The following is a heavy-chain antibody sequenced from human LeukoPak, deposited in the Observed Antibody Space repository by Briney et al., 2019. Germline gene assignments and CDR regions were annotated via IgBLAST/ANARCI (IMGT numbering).Heavy chain of an antibody. D-gene: IGHD6-13*01. CDR3: ASAPGYSSSWYYFDY. CDR2: IYYSRST. Sequence: SETLSLTCTVSGGSISSYYWSWIRQPPGKGLEWIGYIYYSRSTNYNPSLKSRVTISVDTSKNQFSLKLSSVTAADTAVYYCASAPGYSSSWYYFDYWGQGTLVTVSS. V-gene: IGHV4-59*01. J-gene: IGHJ4*02. CDR1: GGSISSYY.